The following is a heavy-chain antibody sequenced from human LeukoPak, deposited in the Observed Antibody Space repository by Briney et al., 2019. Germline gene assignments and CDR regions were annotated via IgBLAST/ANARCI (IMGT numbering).Heavy chain of an antibody. J-gene: IGHJ4*02. Sequence: PGGSLRLSCAASGFTFSSYSMNWVRQAPGKGLEWVSSISSSSSYIYYADSVKGRFTISRDNSKNTLYLQMNSLRAEDTAVYYCAKDELGGEGGDYWGQGTLVTVSS. V-gene: IGHV3-21*01. CDR2: ISSSSSYI. CDR3: AKDELGGEGGDY. D-gene: IGHD7-27*01. CDR1: GFTFSSYS.